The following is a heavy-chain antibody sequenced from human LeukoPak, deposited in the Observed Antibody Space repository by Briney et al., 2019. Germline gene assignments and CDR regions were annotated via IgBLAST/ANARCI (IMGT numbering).Heavy chain of an antibody. Sequence: GGSLRLSCAASGFTFNYFWMSWVRQAPGKGLEWVANIKQDGSEKYYVDSVKGRFTISRDNAKNSLFLQMNSLRAEDTAVYYCARPRQYNFGYYDYWGQGTLVTVSS. CDR3: ARPRQYNFGYYDY. D-gene: IGHD5-18*01. CDR2: IKQDGSEK. CDR1: GFTFNYFW. J-gene: IGHJ4*02. V-gene: IGHV3-7*01.